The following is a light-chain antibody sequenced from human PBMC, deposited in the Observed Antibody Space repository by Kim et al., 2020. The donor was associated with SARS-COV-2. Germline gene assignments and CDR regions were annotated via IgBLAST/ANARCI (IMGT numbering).Light chain of an antibody. CDR2: ETS. Sequence: DIQMTQSPSSLSASVGDRVTISCRASQDIGNDLAWYQQKPGRVPSLLISETSTLHSGVPSRFSGSGSGTDFTLTISSLQPEDVATYYCQKCDSAPLTFGGGTKLEI. CDR1: QDIGND. V-gene: IGKV1-27*01. J-gene: IGKJ4*01. CDR3: QKCDSAPLT.